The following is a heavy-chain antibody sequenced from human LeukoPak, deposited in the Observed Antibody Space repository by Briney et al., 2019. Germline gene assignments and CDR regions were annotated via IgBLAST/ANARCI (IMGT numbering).Heavy chain of an antibody. CDR1: GGSISSYY. CDR3: ARVRDSGYDYFDY. J-gene: IGHJ4*02. D-gene: IGHD5-12*01. CDR2: IYYSGST. V-gene: IGHV4-59*01. Sequence: PSETLSLTCTVSGGSISSYYWSWIRQPPGKGLEWIGYIYYSGSTNYNPSLKSRVTISVDTSKNQFSLKLSSVTAADTAVYYCARVRDSGYDYFDYWGQGTLVTVSS.